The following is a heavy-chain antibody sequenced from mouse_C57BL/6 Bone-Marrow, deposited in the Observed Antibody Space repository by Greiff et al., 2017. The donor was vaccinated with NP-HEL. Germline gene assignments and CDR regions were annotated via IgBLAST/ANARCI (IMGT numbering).Heavy chain of an antibody. CDR2: IYPGSGST. V-gene: IGHV1-55*01. J-gene: IGHJ4*01. CDR1: GYTFTSYW. CDR3: ARSARDYYYAMDY. Sequence: VQLQQPGAELVKPGASVKMSCKASGYTFTSYWITWVKQRPGQGLEWIGDIYPGSGSTNYNEKFKSKATLTVDTSSSTAYMQLSSLTSEDSAVYYCARSARDYYYAMDYWGQGTSLTVSS.